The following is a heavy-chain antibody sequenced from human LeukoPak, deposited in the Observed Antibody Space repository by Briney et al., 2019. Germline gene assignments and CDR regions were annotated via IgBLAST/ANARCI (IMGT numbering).Heavy chain of an antibody. J-gene: IGHJ4*02. Sequence: SETLSLTCTVSGGSISSYYWSCIRQPPGKGLEWIGYIYYSGSTNYNPSLKSRVTISVDTSKMQLYLKRSSVTAADTAVYYCARDGRLGELSWGVFDYWGQGTLVTVSS. CDR3: ARDGRLGELSWGVFDY. V-gene: IGHV4-59*01. CDR1: GGSISSYY. CDR2: IYYSGST. D-gene: IGHD3-16*02.